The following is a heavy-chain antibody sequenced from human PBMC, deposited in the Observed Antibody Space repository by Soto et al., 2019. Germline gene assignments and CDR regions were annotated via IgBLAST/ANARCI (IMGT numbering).Heavy chain of an antibody. Sequence: VQLWDSGGGLVQPGGSLRLSCAASGFSFSSSAMSWVRQAPGKRLEWVSTFRESGGTTHYADPVKGRFTISRDTSNNILFLQMNSLLAADTAIYYGTNDSHWAIISPTHDYWGQGTLVTVSS. V-gene: IGHV3-23*01. D-gene: IGHD2-2*01. CDR3: TNDSHWAIISPTHDY. CDR2: FRESGGTT. J-gene: IGHJ4*02. CDR1: GFSFSSSA.